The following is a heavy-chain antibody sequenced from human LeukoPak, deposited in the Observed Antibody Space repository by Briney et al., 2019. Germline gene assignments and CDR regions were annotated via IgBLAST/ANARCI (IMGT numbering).Heavy chain of an antibody. D-gene: IGHD6-13*01. J-gene: IGHJ4*02. Sequence: ASVKVSCKASGGTFSSYAISWVRQAPGQGLEWMGWINTNTGNPTYAQGFTGRFVFSLDTSVTTAYLQISSLKAEDTAVYYCARSLPPLIAAAADYWGQGTLVTVSS. V-gene: IGHV7-4-1*02. CDR2: INTNTGNP. CDR3: ARSLPPLIAAAADY. CDR1: GGTFSSYA.